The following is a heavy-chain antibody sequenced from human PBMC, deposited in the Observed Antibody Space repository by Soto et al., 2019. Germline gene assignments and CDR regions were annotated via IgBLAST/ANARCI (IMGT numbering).Heavy chain of an antibody. CDR2: IHWDDDK. V-gene: IGHV2-5*02. Sequence: QITLNESGPTQVKPRQTLTLTCTFSGFSLTTSGVGVGWIRQSPGKAPEWLALIHWDDDKRYSPSLKSRLTIPKDTSKNQVVLTMADLAPADTATYYCAHRVLRTVFGLVTTTAIYFDFWGQGTPVAVSS. CDR3: AHRVLRTVFGLVTTTAIYFDF. CDR1: GFSLTTSGVG. J-gene: IGHJ4*02. D-gene: IGHD3-3*01.